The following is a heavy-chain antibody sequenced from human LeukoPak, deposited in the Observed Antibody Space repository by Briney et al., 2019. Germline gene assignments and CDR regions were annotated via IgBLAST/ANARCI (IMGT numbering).Heavy chain of an antibody. CDR3: AREGLGTTDVNWFDP. J-gene: IGHJ5*02. V-gene: IGHV1-2*02. CDR2: INPNSGGT. CDR1: GYTFTGYY. D-gene: IGHD4-17*01. Sequence: ASVKVSCKASGYTFTGYYMHWVRQAPGQGLEWMGWINPNSGGTKYAQKFQGRFTMTRDTSISVAYMELSRLRSDDTAVYYCAREGLGTTDVNWFDPWGQGTLVTVSS.